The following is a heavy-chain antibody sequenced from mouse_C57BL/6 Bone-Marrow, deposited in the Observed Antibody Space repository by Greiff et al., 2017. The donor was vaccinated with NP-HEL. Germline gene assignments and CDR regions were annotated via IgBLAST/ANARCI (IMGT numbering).Heavy chain of an antibody. CDR3: ARGVITTVGDFDY. CDR1: GYTFTDYN. D-gene: IGHD1-1*01. Sequence: VQLQQSGPELVKPGASVKMSCKASGYTFTDYNMHWVKQSHGKSLEWIGYINPNNGGTSYNQKFKGKATLTVNKSSSTAYMELRSLTSEDSAVYYCARGVITTVGDFDYWGQGTTLTVSS. V-gene: IGHV1-22*01. CDR2: INPNNGGT. J-gene: IGHJ2*01.